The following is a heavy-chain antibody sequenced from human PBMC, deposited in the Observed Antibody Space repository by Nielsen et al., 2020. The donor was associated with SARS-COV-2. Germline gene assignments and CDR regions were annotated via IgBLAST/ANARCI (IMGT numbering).Heavy chain of an antibody. Sequence: ASVKVSCKASGYTFTSYAMNWVRQAPGQGLEWMGWINTNTGNPTYAQGFTGRFVFSLDTPVSTAYLQISSLKAEDTAVYYCARDSGSSRRYDYWGQGTLVTVSS. CDR1: GYTFTSYA. CDR2: INTNTGNP. J-gene: IGHJ4*02. D-gene: IGHD5-12*01. CDR3: ARDSGSSRRYDY. V-gene: IGHV7-4-1*02.